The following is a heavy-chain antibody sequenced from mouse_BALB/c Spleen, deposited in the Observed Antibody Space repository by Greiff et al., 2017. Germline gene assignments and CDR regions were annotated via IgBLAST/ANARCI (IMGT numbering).Heavy chain of an antibody. CDR3: ASSIGNYGAWFAY. D-gene: IGHD2-1*01. Sequence: EVKLLESGPGLVKPSQSLSLTCSVTGYSITSGYYWNWIRQFPGNKLEWMGYISYDGSNNYNPSLKNRISITRDTSKNQFFLKLNSVTTEDTATYYCASSIGNYGAWFAYWGQGTLVTVSA. J-gene: IGHJ3*01. CDR2: ISYDGSN. V-gene: IGHV3-6*02. CDR1: GYSITSGYY.